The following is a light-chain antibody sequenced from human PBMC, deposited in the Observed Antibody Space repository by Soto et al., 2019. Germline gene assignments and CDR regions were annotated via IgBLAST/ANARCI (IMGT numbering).Light chain of an antibody. CDR1: QGIGSW. CDR2: GTS. CDR3: QQTNSFPLT. J-gene: IGKJ3*01. V-gene: IGKV1-12*01. Sequence: DIHMTQSPSSVSASVGDRVTIACRASQGIGSWLAWYQQKPGKAPNLLIYGTSSLQTGVPSRFSRSGSGTEFTLTITSLQPEDFATYYCQQTNSFPLTFGHGTKVDI.